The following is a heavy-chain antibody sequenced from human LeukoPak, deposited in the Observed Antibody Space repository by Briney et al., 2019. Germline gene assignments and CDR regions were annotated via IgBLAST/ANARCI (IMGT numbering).Heavy chain of an antibody. Sequence: GGSLRLSCEASGFSFSNYFISWIRQAPGKGLEWVSCITNSGRSTNYADAVKGRFTISRDNAKKSVYLEMTDLRAEDTAVYYCAREASGNYHVFDSRGQGTLVTVSS. D-gene: IGHD1-26*01. V-gene: IGHV3-11*04. CDR2: ITNSGRST. J-gene: IGHJ4*02. CDR3: AREASGNYHVFDS. CDR1: GFSFSNYF.